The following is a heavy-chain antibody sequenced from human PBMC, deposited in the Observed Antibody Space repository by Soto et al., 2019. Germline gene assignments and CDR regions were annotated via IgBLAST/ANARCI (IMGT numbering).Heavy chain of an antibody. CDR3: VRNGGYDFDF. Sequence: VQLQESGPGLVKPSETLSLTCAVSSGSISSGNWWSWVRQSPGKGLEWIGEISRSGNTNYRPSLKSRVTISVDKSKNQFSLKMNSVTAADTAVYYCVRNGGYDFDFWGQGTLVTVSS. CDR2: ISRSGNT. D-gene: IGHD5-12*01. V-gene: IGHV4-4*02. J-gene: IGHJ4*02. CDR1: SGSISSGNW.